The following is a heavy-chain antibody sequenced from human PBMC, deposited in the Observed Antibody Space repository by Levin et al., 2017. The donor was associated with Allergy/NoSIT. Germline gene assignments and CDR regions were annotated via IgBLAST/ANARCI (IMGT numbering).Heavy chain of an antibody. CDR3: ASIPDCSSTSCYSHYYYGMDV. CDR1: GYSFTSYW. Sequence: GESLKISFKGSGYSFTSYWISWVRQMPGKGLEWMGRIDPSDSYTNYSPSFQGHVTISADKSISTAYLQWSSLKASDTAMYYCASIPDCSSTSCYSHYYYGMDVWGQGTTVTVSS. J-gene: IGHJ6*02. D-gene: IGHD2-2*01. CDR2: IDPSDSYT. V-gene: IGHV5-10-1*01.